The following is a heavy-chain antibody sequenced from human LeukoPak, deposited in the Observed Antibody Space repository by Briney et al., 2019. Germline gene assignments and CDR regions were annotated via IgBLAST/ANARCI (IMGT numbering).Heavy chain of an antibody. J-gene: IGHJ4*02. CDR3: ASRFGSY. Sequence: SQTLSLTCAISGDSVSSNSGAWSWIRQSPSRGLEWLGRTYYRSKWYIDYALSVKSRIIINPDTSKNQFSLQLNSVTPEDTAVYYCASRFGSYWGQGTLVTVSS. D-gene: IGHD3-16*01. V-gene: IGHV6-1*01. CDR1: GDSVSSNSGA. CDR2: TYYRSKWYI.